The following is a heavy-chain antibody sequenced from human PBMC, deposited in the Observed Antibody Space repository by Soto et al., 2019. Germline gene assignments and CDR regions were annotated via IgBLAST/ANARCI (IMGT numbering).Heavy chain of an antibody. J-gene: IGHJ4*02. D-gene: IGHD1-26*01. V-gene: IGHV3-21*01. Sequence: EVQLVESGGGLVKPGGSLRLSCAASGFTFSSYSMNWVRQAPGKGLEWVSYISSSSSYIYYADSVKGRFTISRDNAKNSLYLQMNSLRAEDTAVYYCAREGPYSGFYFDYWGQGTLVTVSS. CDR2: ISSSSSYI. CDR3: AREGPYSGFYFDY. CDR1: GFTFSSYS.